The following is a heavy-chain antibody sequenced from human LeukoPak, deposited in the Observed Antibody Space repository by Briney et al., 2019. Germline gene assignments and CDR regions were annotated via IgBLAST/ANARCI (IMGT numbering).Heavy chain of an antibody. CDR1: GESLNYYY. V-gene: IGHV4-34*12. CDR3: ASGAWAARLNS. D-gene: IGHD4-23*01. CDR2: IFDGKTI. J-gene: IGHJ4*02. Sequence: SDTLSLACAVYGESLNYYYWSWVRQSPGKGLEWIGDIFDGKTINYNPSLKRRVTISAATSSQQFSLNLKSVTAADTAVYFCASGAWAARLNSWAQGALVIVSS.